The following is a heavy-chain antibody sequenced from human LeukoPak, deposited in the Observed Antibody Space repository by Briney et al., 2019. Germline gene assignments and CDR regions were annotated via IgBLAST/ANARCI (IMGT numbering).Heavy chain of an antibody. J-gene: IGHJ4*02. D-gene: IGHD5-18*01. CDR2: INPKTGGR. CDR1: GYSFTGYY. V-gene: IGHV1-2*02. Sequence: ASVKVSCKASGYSFTGYYMHWMRQAPGQGLEWMGWINPKTGGRNNAHKFQGRVTMTRDTSISTAYMELSRLGSDDTAVYYCARAKVIVPDYWGQGTLVTVSS. CDR3: ARAKVIVPDY.